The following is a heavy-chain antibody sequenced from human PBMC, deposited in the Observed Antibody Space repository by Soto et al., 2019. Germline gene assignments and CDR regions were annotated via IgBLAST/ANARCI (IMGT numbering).Heavy chain of an antibody. V-gene: IGHV1-69*13. CDR1: GYSFSSHA. D-gene: IGHD2-2*01. CDR2: IIPVFGTP. CDR3: ARADIVVVPAARRASSSYYFDY. J-gene: IGHJ4*02. Sequence: SVKVSCKASGYSFSSHAITWVRQAPGQGLEWMGGIIPVFGTPSYAQKFQGRVTITADESTSTAYMELSSLRSEDTAVYYCARADIVVVPAARRASSSYYFDYWGQGTLVTVSS.